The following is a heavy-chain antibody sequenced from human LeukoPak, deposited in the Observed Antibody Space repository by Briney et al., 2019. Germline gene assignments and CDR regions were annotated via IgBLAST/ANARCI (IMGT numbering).Heavy chain of an antibody. CDR2: IYPGDSDT. V-gene: IGHV5-51*01. D-gene: IGHD4-17*01. J-gene: IGHJ3*02. CDR1: GSGVTTYW. CDR3: AGLVGPYGDYGGGAFDI. Sequence: GESLKISCKACGSGVTTYWIGWGRQMPGKGLEWMGIIYPGDSDTRYSPSFQGQVTISADKSISTAYLQWSSLKAPDTAMYYCAGLVGPYGDYGGGAFDIWGQGTMVTVSS.